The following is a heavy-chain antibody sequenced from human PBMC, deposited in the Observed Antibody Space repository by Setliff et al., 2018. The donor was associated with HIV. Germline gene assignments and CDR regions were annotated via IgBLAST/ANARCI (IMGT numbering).Heavy chain of an antibody. Sequence: ASVKVSCKASGYTFTNYDINWVRQATGQGLEWMGWMNPNSGNTGYAQKFQGRVTITVTPSISTAYMELSSLRSDDTAIYYCARDAKYSESHLGWFDFWGQGTLVTVSS. V-gene: IGHV1-8*03. CDR2: MNPNSGNT. CDR3: ARDAKYSESHLGWFDF. J-gene: IGHJ5*01. CDR1: GYTFTNYD. D-gene: IGHD5-12*01.